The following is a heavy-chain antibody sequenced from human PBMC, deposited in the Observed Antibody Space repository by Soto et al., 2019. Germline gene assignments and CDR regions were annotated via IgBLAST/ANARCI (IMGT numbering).Heavy chain of an antibody. CDR3: AKDPEPLWFGGTFDY. Sequence: GGSLRISCAASGFTFSSYAMSWVRQAPGKGLEWVSAISGSGGSTYYADSVKGRFTISRDNSKNTLYLQMNSLRAEDTAVYYCAKDPEPLWFGGTFDYWGQGTLVTVSS. CDR1: GFTFSSYA. CDR2: ISGSGGST. D-gene: IGHD3-10*01. J-gene: IGHJ4*02. V-gene: IGHV3-23*01.